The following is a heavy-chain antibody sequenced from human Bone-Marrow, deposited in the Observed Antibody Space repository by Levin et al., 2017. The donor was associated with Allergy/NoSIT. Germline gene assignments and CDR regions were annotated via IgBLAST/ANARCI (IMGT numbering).Heavy chain of an antibody. CDR1: GGSIINYY. J-gene: IGHJ6*02. D-gene: IGHD3-16*01. CDR3: ARTPPRLHTYNYYGMDV. CDR2: IYYSGNT. V-gene: IGHV4-59*01. Sequence: SETLSLTCTVSGGSIINYYWTWIRQPPGKGLEWIGFIYYSGNTDYSPSLQSRVTISVDTSKNQLSLKLTSVTAADTATYYCARTPPRLHTYNYYGMDVWGQGTSVTVSS.